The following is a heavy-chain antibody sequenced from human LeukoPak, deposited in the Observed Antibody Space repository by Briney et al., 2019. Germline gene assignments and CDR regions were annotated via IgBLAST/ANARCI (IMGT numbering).Heavy chain of an antibody. CDR2: ISYDGSNK. V-gene: IGHV3-30*19. D-gene: IGHD4-4*01. J-gene: IGHJ6*02. Sequence: PGGSLRLSCAASGFTFSSYGMHWVRQAPGKGLEWVAVISYDGSNKYYADSVKGRFTISRDNSKNTLYLQMNSLRAEDTAVYYCAREFAPYISTDPYYYYGMDVWGQGTTVTVSS. CDR1: GFTFSSYG. CDR3: AREFAPYISTDPYYYYGMDV.